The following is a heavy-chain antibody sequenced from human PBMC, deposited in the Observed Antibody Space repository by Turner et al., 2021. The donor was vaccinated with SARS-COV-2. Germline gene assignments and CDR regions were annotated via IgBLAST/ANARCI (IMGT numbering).Heavy chain of an antibody. D-gene: IGHD1-26*01. J-gene: IGHJ4*02. CDR2: ISYDGSNK. CDR1: GFTFSIYG. Sequence: QVQLVESGGGVVQPGRSLRLSCAASGFTFSIYGMHWVRQAPGKGLEWVAVISYDGSNKYYADSVKGRFTISRDNSKNTLYLQMNSLIAEDTAVYYCAKSYSGSYWDRNDYWGQGTLVTVSS. V-gene: IGHV3-30*18. CDR3: AKSYSGSYWDRNDY.